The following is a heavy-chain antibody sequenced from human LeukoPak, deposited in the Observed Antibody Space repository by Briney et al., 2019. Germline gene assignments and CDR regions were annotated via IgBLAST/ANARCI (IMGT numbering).Heavy chain of an antibody. J-gene: IGHJ3*02. CDR1: GGTFSSYA. V-gene: IGHV1-69*05. D-gene: IGHD6-19*01. CDR3: ARPRAVAGLNDAFDI. CDR2: IIPIFGTA. Sequence: SVKVSCKASGGTFSSYAISWERQAPGQGLEWMGGIIPIFGTANYAQKFQGRVTITTDESTSTAYMELSSLRSEDAAVYYCARPRAVAGLNDAFDIWGQGTMVTVSS.